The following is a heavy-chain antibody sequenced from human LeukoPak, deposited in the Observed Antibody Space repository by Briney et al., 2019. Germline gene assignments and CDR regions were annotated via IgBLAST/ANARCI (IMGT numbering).Heavy chain of an antibody. D-gene: IGHD2-2*01. J-gene: IGHJ4*02. CDR1: GFTFSSYA. CDR2: ISGSGGST. CDR3: AKLTSYIYCSSTSCWVDY. V-gene: IGHV3-23*01. Sequence: GGSLRLSCAASGFTFSSYAMSWVRQAPGKGLEWASAISGSGGSTYYADSVKGRFTTSRDNSKNTLYLQMNSLRAEDTAVYYCAKLTSYIYCSSTSCWVDYWGQGTLVTVSS.